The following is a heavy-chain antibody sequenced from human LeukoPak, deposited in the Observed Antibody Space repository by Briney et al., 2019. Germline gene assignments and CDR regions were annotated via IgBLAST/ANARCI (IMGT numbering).Heavy chain of an antibody. CDR1: GFTFSSYA. CDR2: ISYDGSNK. Sequence: PGRSLRLSCAASGFTFSSYAMHWVRQAPGKGLEWVAVISYDGSNKYYADSVKGRFTISRDNSENTLYLQMNSLRAEDTAVYYCARSTAMVSYYYGMDVRGQGTTVTVSS. D-gene: IGHD5-18*01. V-gene: IGHV3-30-3*01. J-gene: IGHJ6*02. CDR3: ARSTAMVSYYYGMDV.